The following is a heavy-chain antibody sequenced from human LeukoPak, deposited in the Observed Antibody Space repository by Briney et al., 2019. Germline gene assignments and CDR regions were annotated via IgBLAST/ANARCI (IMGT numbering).Heavy chain of an antibody. CDR1: GGSISSSSYY. D-gene: IGHD3-10*01. CDR3: ARQVYHYGSGSNY. Sequence: PSETLSLTCTVSGGSISSSSYYWGWIRQPPGKGLEWIGSIYYSGSIYYNPSLKSRVTISVDTSKNQFSLKLSSVTAADTAVYYCARQVYHYGSGSNYWGQGTLVTVSS. CDR2: IYYSGSI. V-gene: IGHV4-39*01. J-gene: IGHJ4*02.